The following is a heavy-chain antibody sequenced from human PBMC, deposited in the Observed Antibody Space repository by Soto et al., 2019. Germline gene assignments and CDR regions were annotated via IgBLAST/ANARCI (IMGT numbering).Heavy chain of an antibody. J-gene: IGHJ6*03. CDR2: MNPNSGNT. Sequence: ASVKVSCKASGYTFTSYDINWVRQATGQGLEWMGWMNPNSGNTGYAQKFQGRVTMTRNTSISTAYMELSSLRSEDTAVYYCARGLDTIFGVVIHYYYMDVWGKGTTVTVS. CDR1: GYTFTSYD. CDR3: ARGLDTIFGVVIHYYYMDV. D-gene: IGHD3-3*01. V-gene: IGHV1-8*01.